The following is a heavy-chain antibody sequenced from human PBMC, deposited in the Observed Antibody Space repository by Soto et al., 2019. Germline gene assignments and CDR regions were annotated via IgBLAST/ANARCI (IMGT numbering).Heavy chain of an antibody. CDR3: ARGIRGFLYYYYGMDV. CDR1: GFTFSSYG. Sequence: GGSQRLSCAASGFTFSSYGMHWVRQAPGKGLEWVAVIWYDGSNKYYADSVKGRFTISRDNSKNTLYLQMNSPRAEDTAVYYCARGIRGFLYYYYGMDVWGQGTTVTVSS. V-gene: IGHV3-33*01. D-gene: IGHD3-10*01. J-gene: IGHJ6*02. CDR2: IWYDGSNK.